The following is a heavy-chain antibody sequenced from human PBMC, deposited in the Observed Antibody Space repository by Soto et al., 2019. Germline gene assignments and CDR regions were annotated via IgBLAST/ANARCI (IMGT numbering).Heavy chain of an antibody. Sequence: GGSLRLSCAASGFTFRSNWMSWVRQAPGKGLEWVANIKQDGSGKYYVDSVKGRFTISRDNAKNSLYLQMNSLRAEDTAVYYCANSGGGWLQPPVWGQGTLVTVSS. D-gene: IGHD5-12*01. J-gene: IGHJ4*02. CDR3: ANSGGGWLQPPV. CDR2: IKQDGSGK. V-gene: IGHV3-7*03. CDR1: GFTFRSNW.